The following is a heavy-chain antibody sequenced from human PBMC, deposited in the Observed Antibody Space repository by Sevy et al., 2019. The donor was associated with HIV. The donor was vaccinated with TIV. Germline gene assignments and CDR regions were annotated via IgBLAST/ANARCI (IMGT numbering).Heavy chain of an antibody. CDR1: GFTFSSHE. CDR3: AKVDSSYDNRLDP. J-gene: IGHJ5*02. D-gene: IGHD3-9*01. CDR2: ISNDGSTK. Sequence: GGSLRLSCKASGFTFSSHEMHWVRQAPGKGLEWVSFISNDGSTKYYTDSVKGRFTISRDDAKNTLYLQMNSLRAEDTADYYCAKVDSSYDNRLDPCGQGILVIFSS. V-gene: IGHV3-48*03.